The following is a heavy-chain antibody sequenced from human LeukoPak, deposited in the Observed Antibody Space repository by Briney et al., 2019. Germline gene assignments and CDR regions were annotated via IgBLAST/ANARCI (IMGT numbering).Heavy chain of an antibody. J-gene: IGHJ4*02. D-gene: IGHD3-3*01. Sequence: GGSLRLSWAASGFTFSSYSMNWVRQAPGKGLEWVSYISSSSSTIYYADSVKGRFTISRDNAKNSLYLQMNSLRAEDTAVYYCARDGITIFGVVTSTFDYWGQGTLVTVSS. CDR2: ISSSSSTI. V-gene: IGHV3-48*01. CDR1: GFTFSSYS. CDR3: ARDGITIFGVVTSTFDY.